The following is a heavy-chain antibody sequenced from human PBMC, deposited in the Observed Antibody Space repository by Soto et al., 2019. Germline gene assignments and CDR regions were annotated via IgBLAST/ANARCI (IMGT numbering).Heavy chain of an antibody. V-gene: IGHV3-33*01. CDR1: GFTLSSYG. J-gene: IGHJ3*02. CDR3: ATDIVVVVAGGAFDI. Sequence: GGSLRLSCAASGFTLSSYGMHWVRQAPGKGLEWVAVIWYDGSNKYYADSVKGRFTISRDNSKNTLYLQMNSLRAEDTAVYYCATDIVVVVAGGAFDIWGQGTMVTVSS. D-gene: IGHD2-15*01. CDR2: IWYDGSNK.